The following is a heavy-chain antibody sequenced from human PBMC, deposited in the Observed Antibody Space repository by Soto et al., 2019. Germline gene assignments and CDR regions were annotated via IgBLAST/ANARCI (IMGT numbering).Heavy chain of an antibody. CDR1: GGSISSGGYY. Sequence: SETLSLTCTVSGGSISSGGYYWSWIRQHPGKGLEWIGYIYYSGSTYYNPSLKSRVTISVDTSKNQFSLKLSSVTAADTAVYYCARVYSSSWPYYFDYWGQGTLVTVSS. CDR2: IYYSGST. J-gene: IGHJ4*02. V-gene: IGHV4-31*03. D-gene: IGHD6-13*01. CDR3: ARVYSSSWPYYFDY.